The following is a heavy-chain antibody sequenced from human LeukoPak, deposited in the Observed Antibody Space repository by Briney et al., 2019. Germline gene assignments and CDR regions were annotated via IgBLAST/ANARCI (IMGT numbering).Heavy chain of an antibody. V-gene: IGHV1-2*02. CDR2: INPSGGST. Sequence: ASVKVSCKASGYTFTSYYMHWVRQAPGQGLEWMGIINPSGGSTNYAQKFQGRVTMTRDTSISTAYMELSRLRSDDTAVYYCARVLIGYCSGGSCYGGDYWGQGTLVTVSS. D-gene: IGHD2-15*01. CDR3: ARVLIGYCSGGSCYGGDY. J-gene: IGHJ4*02. CDR1: GYTFTSYY.